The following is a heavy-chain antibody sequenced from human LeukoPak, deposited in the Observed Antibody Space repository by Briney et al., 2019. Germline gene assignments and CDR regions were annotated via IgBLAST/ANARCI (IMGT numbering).Heavy chain of an antibody. J-gene: IGHJ4*02. D-gene: IGHD3-10*01. Sequence: GGSLRLSCVASGFTFTDYAMTWVRQPPGRRLEWVSTITTTVGDTHYADSVKGRFTVSRDDSKGTLFLQMNSLRAEDTGVYYCAKRPYGSGGEHFDHWGQGTLAIVSS. CDR2: ITTTVGDT. CDR1: GFTFTDYA. V-gene: IGHV3-23*01. CDR3: AKRPYGSGGEHFDH.